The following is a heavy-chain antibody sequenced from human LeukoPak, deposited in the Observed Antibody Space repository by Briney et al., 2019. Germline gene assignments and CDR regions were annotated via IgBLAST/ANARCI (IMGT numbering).Heavy chain of an antibody. V-gene: IGHV1-2*02. CDR1: GYTFTGYY. CDR3: ARKLENLVCFDL. CDR2: INPNSGGT. D-gene: IGHD1-1*01. Sequence: ASVKVSCKASGYTFTGYYMHWVRQAPGQGLEWMGWINPNSGGTDYVQKFQGRVTLTRDTAISTAYMELSRLRSDDTAVYYCARKLENLVCFDLWGRGTQVTVSS. J-gene: IGHJ2*01.